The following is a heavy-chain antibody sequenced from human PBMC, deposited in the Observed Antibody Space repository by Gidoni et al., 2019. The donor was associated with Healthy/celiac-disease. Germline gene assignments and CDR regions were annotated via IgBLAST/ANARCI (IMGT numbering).Heavy chain of an antibody. D-gene: IGHD2-21*01. CDR2: INTDGSST. CDR3: ARRYCGGDCYVDWFDP. Sequence: EVQLVESGGGLVQPGGALRLSCAASGCTFKSYWMSWVRQAPGKGLVWVSRINTDGSSTTYADSVKGRFTISRDNAKNTLYLQMNSLRAEDTAVYYCARRYCGGDCYVDWFDPWGQGTLVTVSS. J-gene: IGHJ5*02. V-gene: IGHV3-74*01. CDR1: GCTFKSYW.